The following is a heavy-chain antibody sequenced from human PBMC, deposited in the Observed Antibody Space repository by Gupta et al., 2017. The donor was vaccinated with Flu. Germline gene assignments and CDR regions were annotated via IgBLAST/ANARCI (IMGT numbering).Heavy chain of an antibody. Sequence: EVQLLESGGGLVQPGGSLRLSCAASGFTFSSYAMSWVRQAPGKGLEWVSAISGSGGSTYYADSVKGRFTISRDNSKNTLYLQMNSLRAEDTAVYYCAKVKYQLLKRAWGGMDVWGQGTTVTVSS. CDR3: AKVKYQLLKRAWGGMDV. V-gene: IGHV3-23*01. CDR1: GFTFSSYA. J-gene: IGHJ6*02. D-gene: IGHD2-2*01. CDR2: ISGSGGST.